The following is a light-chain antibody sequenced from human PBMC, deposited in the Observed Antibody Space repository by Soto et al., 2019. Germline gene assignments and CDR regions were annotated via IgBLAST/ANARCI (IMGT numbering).Light chain of an antibody. CDR1: QSVSTH. CDR2: GAS. V-gene: IGKV3-15*01. Sequence: EIVMTQSPATLSMSPGERATLSCRASQSVSTHLAWYQHKPGQAPRLLMYGASTRDTGVPARFSGSGSGTEFTLTISSLQSEDFAVYYCQQYDSWPRTFGQGTKVEIK. CDR3: QQYDSWPRT. J-gene: IGKJ1*01.